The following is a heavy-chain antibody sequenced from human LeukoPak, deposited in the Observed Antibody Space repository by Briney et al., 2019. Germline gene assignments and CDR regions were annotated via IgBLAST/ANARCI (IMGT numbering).Heavy chain of an antibody. J-gene: IGHJ4*02. CDR1: GFTFSSYS. V-gene: IGHV3-21*05. CDR2: ISSGSSYI. D-gene: IGHD3-10*01. CDR3: ARDKLGKEISDY. Sequence: GGSLRLSCAASGFTFSSYSMNWVRQAPGKGLEWVSYISSGSSYIYYADSVKGRFTISRDNAKNSLYLQMNSLRAEDTAVYYCARDKLGKEISDYWGQGTLVTVSS.